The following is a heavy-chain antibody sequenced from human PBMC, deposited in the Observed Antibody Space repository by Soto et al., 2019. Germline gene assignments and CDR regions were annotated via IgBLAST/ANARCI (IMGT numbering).Heavy chain of an antibody. CDR3: ARTFLNYYDSRNNWFDP. Sequence: GESLKISCKGSGYSFTSYWNGWVRQMPGKGLEWMGIIYPCDSDTRYSPSFQGQVTISADKSISTAYLQWSSLKASDTAMYYCARTFLNYYDSRNNWFDPWGQGTLVTVSS. D-gene: IGHD3-22*01. V-gene: IGHV5-51*01. J-gene: IGHJ5*02. CDR1: GYSFTSYW. CDR2: IYPCDSDT.